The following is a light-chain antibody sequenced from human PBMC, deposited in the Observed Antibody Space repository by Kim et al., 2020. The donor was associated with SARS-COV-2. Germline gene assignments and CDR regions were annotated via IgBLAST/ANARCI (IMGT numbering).Light chain of an antibody. CDR1: SGDVGGYNY. Sequence: GQSATISCTGTSGDVGGYNYVSWYQQHPGKAPKLMIYDVSKRPSGVPDRFSGSKSGNTASLTISGLQAEDEADYYCCSYAGSYTYVFGTGTKVTVL. CDR2: DVS. J-gene: IGLJ1*01. V-gene: IGLV2-11*01. CDR3: CSYAGSYTYV.